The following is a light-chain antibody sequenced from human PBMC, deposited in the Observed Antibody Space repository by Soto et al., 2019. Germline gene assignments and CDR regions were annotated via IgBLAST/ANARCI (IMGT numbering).Light chain of an antibody. J-gene: IGKJ4*01. V-gene: IGKV1-9*01. CDR3: HNLNNYPSL. Sequence: IQLTQSPSSLSASVGDRVTITCRASQGISNYLGWYQQKPGKAPKLLIYAASTLQSGVPSRFSGSGSGTNFPLPITSLHPEIFPLYSCHNLNNYPSLFGGGPRWIS. CDR2: AAS. CDR1: QGISNY.